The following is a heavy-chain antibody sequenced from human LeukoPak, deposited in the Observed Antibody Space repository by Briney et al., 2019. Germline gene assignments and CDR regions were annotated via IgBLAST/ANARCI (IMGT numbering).Heavy chain of an antibody. CDR3: ARGIGYCSGGSCSDLYYYYMDV. CDR2: IYYSGST. Sequence: SETLSLTCTVSGGSISSYYWSWIRQPPGKGLEWIGYIYYSGSTNYNPSLKSRVTISVDTSKNQFSLKLSSVTAADTAVYYYARGIGYCSGGSCSDLYYYYMDVWGKGTTVTVSS. J-gene: IGHJ6*03. CDR1: GGSISSYY. D-gene: IGHD2-15*01. V-gene: IGHV4-59*01.